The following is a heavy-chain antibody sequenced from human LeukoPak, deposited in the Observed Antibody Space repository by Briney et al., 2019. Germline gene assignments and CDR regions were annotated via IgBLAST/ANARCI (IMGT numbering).Heavy chain of an antibody. CDR2: TISKTDGGTT. J-gene: IGHJ3*02. CDR1: GFTFTNAW. V-gene: IGHV3-15*01. Sequence: GGSLRLSCAVSGFTFTNAWMSWVRQAPGKGLEWVGRTISKTDGGTTDYAAPVKGRFTISRDDSRNTLFLQMNSLKTDDTAVYYCTTDNGVSAFDIWGQGTMVTVSS. D-gene: IGHD2-8*01. CDR3: TTDNGVSAFDI.